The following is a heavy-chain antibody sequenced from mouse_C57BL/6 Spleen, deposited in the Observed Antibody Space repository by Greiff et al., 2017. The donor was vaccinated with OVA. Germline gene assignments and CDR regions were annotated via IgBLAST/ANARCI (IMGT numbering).Heavy chain of an antibody. D-gene: IGHD1-1*01. CDR3: ASLTQVVGGLDY. Sequence: EVQLQQSGPELVKPGASVKISCKASGYTFTDYYMNWVKQSHGKSLEWIGDINPNNGGTSYNQKFKGKATLTVDKSSSTAYMELRSLTSEDSAVYYCASLTQVVGGLDYWGQGTTLTVSS. V-gene: IGHV1-26*01. CDR2: INPNNGGT. J-gene: IGHJ2*01. CDR1: GYTFTDYY.